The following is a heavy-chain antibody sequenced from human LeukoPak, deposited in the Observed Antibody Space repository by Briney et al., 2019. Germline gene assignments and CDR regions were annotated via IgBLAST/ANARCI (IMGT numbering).Heavy chain of an antibody. D-gene: IGHD3-22*01. Sequence: GGSLRLSCAVSGFSVTNNYMSWVRQAPGKGLEWVSAISNSGYTYYADSLKGRVTISRDNAKSSLYLQMNSLRAEDAAVYYCARDRTMTGDRGIDYWGQGTPVTVSS. J-gene: IGHJ4*02. CDR3: ARDRTMTGDRGIDY. CDR2: ISNSGYT. CDR1: GFSVTNNY. V-gene: IGHV3-69-1*01.